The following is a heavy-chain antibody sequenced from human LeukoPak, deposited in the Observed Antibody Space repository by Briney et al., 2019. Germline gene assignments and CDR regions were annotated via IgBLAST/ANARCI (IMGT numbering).Heavy chain of an antibody. V-gene: IGHV3-7*01. J-gene: IGHJ6*03. CDR3: ARDYYHNNYYMDA. CDR1: GFTFSSYW. CDR2: IKQDGSEK. Sequence: GGSLRLSCAASGFTFSSYWMSWVRQAPGKGLEWVANIKQDGSEKNYVDSVKGRFTISRDNAKNSLYLQMNSLRAEDTAVYYCARDYYHNNYYMDAWGKGTTVTVSS. D-gene: IGHD3-22*01.